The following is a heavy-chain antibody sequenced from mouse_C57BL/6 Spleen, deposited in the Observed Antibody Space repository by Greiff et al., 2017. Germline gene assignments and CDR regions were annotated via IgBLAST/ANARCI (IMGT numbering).Heavy chain of an antibody. Sequence: EVQLQESVAELVRPGASVKLSCTASGFTIKNTYMHWVKQRPEQGLEWIGRIDPANGNTKYAPKFQGKATITADTSSNTAYLQLSSLTSEDTAIYYCASGAIYYDYTWFAYWGQGTLVTVSA. CDR2: IDPANGNT. CDR1: GFTIKNTY. J-gene: IGHJ3*01. CDR3: ASGAIYYDYTWFAY. V-gene: IGHV14-3*01. D-gene: IGHD2-4*01.